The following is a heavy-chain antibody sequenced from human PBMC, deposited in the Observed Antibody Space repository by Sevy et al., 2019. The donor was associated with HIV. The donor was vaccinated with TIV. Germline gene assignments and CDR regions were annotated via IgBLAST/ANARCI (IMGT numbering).Heavy chain of an antibody. CDR3: TRVEGATDWGMDV. CDR2: IRSKSYGGTI. Sequence: GGSLRLSCTASGFTFGDYTVSRVRQAPGKGLEWVGFIRSKSYGGTIEYAASVKGRFTISKDTSKSIAYLQMNSLKTEDTALYFCTRVEGATDWGMDVWGQGTTVTVSS. V-gene: IGHV3-49*04. J-gene: IGHJ6*02. CDR1: GFTFGDYT. D-gene: IGHD1-26*01.